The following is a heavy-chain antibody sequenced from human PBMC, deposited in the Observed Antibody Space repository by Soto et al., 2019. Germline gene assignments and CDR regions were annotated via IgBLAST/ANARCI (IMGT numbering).Heavy chain of an antibody. CDR2: ISSSSSYT. CDR1: GFTFSDYY. J-gene: IGHJ6*02. Sequence: QVQLVESGGGLVKPGGSLRLSCAASGFTFSDYYMSWIRQAPGKGLEWVSYISSSSSYTNYADSVKGRFTISRDNAKNSLYLQMNSLRADDTAVYYCARAEYSYGNYGMDVWGQGTTVTVSS. V-gene: IGHV3-11*06. CDR3: ARAEYSYGNYGMDV. D-gene: IGHD5-18*01.